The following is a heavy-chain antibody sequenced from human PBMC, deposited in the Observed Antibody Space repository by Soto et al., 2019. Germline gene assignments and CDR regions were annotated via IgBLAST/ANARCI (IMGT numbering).Heavy chain of an antibody. V-gene: IGHV4-39*01. D-gene: IGHD3-9*01. CDR3: ARLEGLATISYYFDF. CDR1: DDSINRDKYY. CDR2: IYYRGNA. Sequence: QLQLQESGPGLVKPSETLSLTCSVSDDSINRDKYYWGWIRQPPGKGLEWIGSIYYRGNAYYNPSLQTRVTLPLDKSKSEFSLKLHSVTAADSAVYFCARLEGLATISYYFDFWGPGALVTVSS. J-gene: IGHJ4*02.